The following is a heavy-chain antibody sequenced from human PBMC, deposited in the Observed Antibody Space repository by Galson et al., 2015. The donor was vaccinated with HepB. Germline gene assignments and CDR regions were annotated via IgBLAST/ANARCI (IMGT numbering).Heavy chain of an antibody. V-gene: IGHV3-23*01. J-gene: IGHJ4*02. CDR1: GFSVSSNY. CDR2: ISGSGDST. CDR3: AKDDYDILTGPLNSRQFDY. D-gene: IGHD3-9*01. Sequence: SLRLSCAASGFSVSSNYMTWVRQAPGKGLESVSAISGSGDSTYYANSVKGRFTISRDNSKNTLYLQMNSLRAEDTAIYYCAKDDYDILTGPLNSRQFDYWGQGTLVTVSS.